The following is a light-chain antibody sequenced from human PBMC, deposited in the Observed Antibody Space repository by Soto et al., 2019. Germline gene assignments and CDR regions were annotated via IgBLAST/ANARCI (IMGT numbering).Light chain of an antibody. CDR2: EVS. CDR3: NSYTNTAARV. CDR1: SSDVGANNF. J-gene: IGLJ1*01. Sequence: QSVLTQPASVSGSPGQSITISCTGTSSDVGANNFVSWYQQYPGKAPKLIICEVSNRPSGVSNRFSGSKSGNTASLTISGLQAEDEADYYCNSYTNTAARVFGTGTKLAVL. V-gene: IGLV2-14*01.